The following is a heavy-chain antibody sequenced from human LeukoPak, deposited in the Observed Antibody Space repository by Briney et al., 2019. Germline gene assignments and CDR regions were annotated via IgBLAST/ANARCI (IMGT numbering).Heavy chain of an antibody. CDR3: ARDWANWNYDY. CDR1: GYTFTSYG. CDR2: INPNSGGT. J-gene: IGHJ4*02. Sequence: GASVKXSCKASGYTFTSYGISWVRQAPGQGLEWMGWINPNSGGTNYAQKFQGRVTMTRDTSISTAYMELSRLRSDDTAVYYCARDWANWNYDYWGQGTLVTVSS. D-gene: IGHD1-7*01. V-gene: IGHV1-2*02.